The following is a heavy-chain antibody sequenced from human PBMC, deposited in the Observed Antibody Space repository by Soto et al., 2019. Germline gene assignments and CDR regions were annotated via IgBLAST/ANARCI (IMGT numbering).Heavy chain of an antibody. D-gene: IGHD3-3*01. Sequence: PGGSLRLSCAASGFTFSSYGMHWVRQAPGKGLEWVAVIWYDGSNKYYADSVMGRFTISRDNSKNTLYLQMNSLRAEDTAVYYYRKDQTHASNGNNFGYWGEGTRGPAS. CDR3: RKDQTHASNGNNFGY. CDR1: GFTFSSYG. J-gene: IGHJ4*02. V-gene: IGHV3-33*06. CDR2: IWYDGSNK.